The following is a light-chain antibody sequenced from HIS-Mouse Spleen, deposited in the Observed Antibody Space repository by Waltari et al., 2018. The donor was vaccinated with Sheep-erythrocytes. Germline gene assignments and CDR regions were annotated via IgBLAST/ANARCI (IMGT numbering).Light chain of an antibody. J-gene: IGLJ3*02. CDR1: SSDGGGYNY. CDR2: EVS. CDR3: SSYAGSNNWV. Sequence: QSALTQPRSVSGSPGQSVTISCPGTSSDGGGYNYVPWYQQHPGKAPKLMIYEVSKRPSGVPDRFSGSKSGNTASLTVSGLQAEDEADYYCSSYAGSNNWVFGGGTKMTVL. V-gene: IGLV2-8*01.